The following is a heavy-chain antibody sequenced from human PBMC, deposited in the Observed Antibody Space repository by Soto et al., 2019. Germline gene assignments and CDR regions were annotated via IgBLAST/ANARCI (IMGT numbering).Heavy chain of an antibody. CDR3: ARDITGADAFDI. CDR1: GFTVSSNY. J-gene: IGHJ3*02. D-gene: IGHD1-20*01. Sequence: GGSLRLSGAASGFTVSSNYISWVRQAPGKGLEWVSVIYSGGSTYYADSVKGRFTISRDNSKNTLYLQMNSLRAEDTAVYYCARDITGADAFDIWGQGTMVTVSS. V-gene: IGHV3-53*01. CDR2: IYSGGST.